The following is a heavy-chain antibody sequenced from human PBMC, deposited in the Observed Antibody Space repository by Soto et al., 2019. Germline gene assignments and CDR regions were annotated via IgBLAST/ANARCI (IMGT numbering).Heavy chain of an antibody. CDR1: GGTISSSSYF. D-gene: IGHD2-21*02. CDR3: ARHPSDFWFDP. Sequence: QLQLQESGPELVKPSETLSLTCGVSGGTISSSSYFWGWIRQPPGKGLEWIGSIYYSGSTYYNPSLKSRVTVSVDTSKNQFSLKLSSVTAADTAVYYCARHPSDFWFDPWGQGTLVTVSS. CDR2: IYYSGST. V-gene: IGHV4-39*01. J-gene: IGHJ5*02.